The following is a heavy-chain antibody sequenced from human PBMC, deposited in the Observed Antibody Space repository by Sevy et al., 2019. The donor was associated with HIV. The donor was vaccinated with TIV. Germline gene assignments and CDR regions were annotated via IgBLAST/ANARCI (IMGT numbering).Heavy chain of an antibody. CDR1: GFTFNTYT. CDR2: ISFSSNYI. CDR3: ARPYGSASWEAFNI. D-gene: IGHD3-10*01. J-gene: IGHJ3*02. Sequence: GGSLRLSCAASGFTFNTYTMNWVRQAPGKGLEWVSSISFSSNYIYYADSVKGRFTISRDNAQNSLYLQMNSLRAEDTAVYHCARPYGSASWEAFNIWGQGTMVTISS. V-gene: IGHV3-21*01.